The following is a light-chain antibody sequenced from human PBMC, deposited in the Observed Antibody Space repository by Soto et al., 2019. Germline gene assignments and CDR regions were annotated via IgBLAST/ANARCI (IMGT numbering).Light chain of an antibody. CDR2: EVV. Sequence: QSALTKPPSASRSPGQSVTISCTGTKNDIGVYDFVSWYQHHPGKAPRLIIYEVVQRPSGVPDRFSGSKSGNTASLTVSGLQAADEADYFCKSYAGSNTYVFGSGTKVTVL. CDR3: KSYAGSNTYV. V-gene: IGLV2-8*02. J-gene: IGLJ1*01. CDR1: KNDIGVYDF.